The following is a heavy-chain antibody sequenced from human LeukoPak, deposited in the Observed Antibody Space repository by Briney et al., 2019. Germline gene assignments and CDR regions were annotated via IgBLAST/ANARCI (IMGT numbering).Heavy chain of an antibody. D-gene: IGHD2-2*01. J-gene: IGHJ4*02. Sequence: GGSLRLSCTASAFTFSSYAMSWVRQAPRKGLKRVSAISGSGGSTCYADSVKGLFTISRDNSKNTLYLQMNSLRAEDTAVYYCANLPGIVVVPAAIQEFDYWGQGTLVTVSS. CDR3: ANLPGIVVVPAAIQEFDY. CDR2: ISGSGGST. CDR1: AFTFSSYA. V-gene: IGHV3-23*01.